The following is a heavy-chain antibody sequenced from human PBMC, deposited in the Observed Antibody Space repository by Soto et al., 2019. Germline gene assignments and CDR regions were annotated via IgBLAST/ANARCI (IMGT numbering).Heavy chain of an antibody. V-gene: IGHV4-34*01. CDR3: ARTGGLYFDWSRRNNWFDP. CDR1: GGSFSGYY. Sequence: PSETLSLTCAVYGGSFSGYYWSWIRQPPGKGLEWIGEINHSGSTNYNPSLKSRVTISVDTSKNQFSLKLSSVTAADTAVYYCARTGGLYFDWSRRNNWFDPWGQGTLVTVSS. CDR2: INHSGST. D-gene: IGHD3-9*01. J-gene: IGHJ5*02.